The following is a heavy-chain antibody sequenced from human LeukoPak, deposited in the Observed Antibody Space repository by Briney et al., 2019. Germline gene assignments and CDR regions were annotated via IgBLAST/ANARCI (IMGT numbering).Heavy chain of an antibody. CDR2: INAGNGNT. CDR1: GYTFTSYG. J-gene: IGHJ4*02. V-gene: IGHV1-3*01. Sequence: GASVKVSCKASGYTFTSYGISWVRQAPGQRLEWMGWINAGNGNTKYSQKFQGRVTITRDTSASTAYMELSSLRSEDTAVYYCARVFSLTAGMQQLPHFDYWGQGTLVTVSS. CDR3: ARVFSLTAGMQQLPHFDY. D-gene: IGHD6-13*01.